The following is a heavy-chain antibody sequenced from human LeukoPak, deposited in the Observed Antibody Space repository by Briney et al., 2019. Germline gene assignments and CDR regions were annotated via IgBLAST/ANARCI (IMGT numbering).Heavy chain of an antibody. J-gene: IGHJ4*02. CDR1: GGSISSYY. CDR2: IYYSGST. Sequence: TPSETLSLTCTVSGGSISSYYWSWIRQPPGKGLEWIGYIYYSGSTNYNPSLKSRVTISVDTSKNQFSLKLSSVTAADTAVYYCARSGAIYSSSWYMPYYFDYWGQGTLVTVSS. V-gene: IGHV4-59*01. D-gene: IGHD6-13*01. CDR3: ARSGAIYSSSWYMPYYFDY.